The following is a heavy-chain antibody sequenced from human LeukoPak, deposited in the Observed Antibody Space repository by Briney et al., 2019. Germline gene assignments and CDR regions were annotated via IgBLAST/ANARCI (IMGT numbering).Heavy chain of an antibody. D-gene: IGHD2-21*02. CDR1: GGSISSYY. Sequence: PSETLSLTCTVSGGSISSYYRSWIRQPPGKGLQWIGYIHYSGSTNYNPSLKSRVTISVDTSKNQFSLKLSSVTAADTAVYYCARGAYCGGDCYGDWYFDLWGRGTLVTVSS. V-gene: IGHV4-59*01. CDR3: ARGAYCGGDCYGDWYFDL. J-gene: IGHJ2*01. CDR2: IHYSGST.